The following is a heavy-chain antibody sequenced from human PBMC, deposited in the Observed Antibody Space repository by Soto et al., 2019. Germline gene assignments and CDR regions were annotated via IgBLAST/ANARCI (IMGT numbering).Heavy chain of an antibody. D-gene: IGHD3-22*01. CDR1: GGTFSSYA. Sequence: GASVKVSCKASGGTFSSYAISWVRQAPGQGLEWMGGIIPIFGTANYAQKFQGRVTITADESASTAYMELSSLRSEDTAVYYCARGYYYDSSGYGPTWGQGTLVTVPS. CDR2: IIPIFGTA. J-gene: IGHJ5*02. CDR3: ARGYYYDSSGYGPT. V-gene: IGHV1-69*13.